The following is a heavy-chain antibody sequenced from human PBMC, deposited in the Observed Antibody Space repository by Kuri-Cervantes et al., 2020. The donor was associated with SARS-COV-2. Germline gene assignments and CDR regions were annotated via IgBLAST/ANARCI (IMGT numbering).Heavy chain of an antibody. Sequence: ASVKVSCKASGYTFTSYAMHWVRQAPGQRLEWIGWINAGNGNTKYSQKFQGRVTITRDTSASTAYMELSSLRSEDTAVYYCARVGGGDNWFDPWGQGTLVTVSS. CDR3: ARVGGGDNWFDP. CDR2: INAGNGNT. CDR1: GYTFTSYA. D-gene: IGHD2-15*01. V-gene: IGHV1-3*01. J-gene: IGHJ5*02.